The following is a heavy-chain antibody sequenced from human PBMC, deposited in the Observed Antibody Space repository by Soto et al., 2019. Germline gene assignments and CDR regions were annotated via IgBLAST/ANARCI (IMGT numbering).Heavy chain of an antibody. D-gene: IGHD2-8*01. V-gene: IGHV1-2*04. CDR1: GYSFTDYH. CDR3: ARGHSTDCSNGVCSFFYNHEMDV. J-gene: IGHJ6*02. CDR2: INPKSGGT. Sequence: EASVKVSCKASGYSFTDYHIHWVRQAPGQGLEWLGRINPKSGGTSTAQKFQGWVTMTRDRSISIVYMELTRLRSGDTAVYFCARGHSTDCSNGVCSFFYNHEMDVWGQGTTVTVSS.